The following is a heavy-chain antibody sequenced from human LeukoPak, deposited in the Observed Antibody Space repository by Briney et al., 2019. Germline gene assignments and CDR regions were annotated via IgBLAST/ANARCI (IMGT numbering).Heavy chain of an antibody. Sequence: PGGSLRLSCAAPGFTFSNYNMNWVRQAPGKGLEWVANIKQDGSEKYYVDSVKGRFTISRDNSKNTLYLQMNSLRAEDTAVYYCAKGATTSDNWGQGTLVIVSS. D-gene: IGHD1-26*01. J-gene: IGHJ4*02. CDR2: IKQDGSEK. CDR3: AKGATTSDN. CDR1: GFTFSNYN. V-gene: IGHV3-7*03.